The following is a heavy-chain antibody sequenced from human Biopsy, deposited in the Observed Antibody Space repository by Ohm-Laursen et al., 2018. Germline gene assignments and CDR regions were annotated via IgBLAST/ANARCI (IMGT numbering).Heavy chain of an antibody. CDR3: ARTPRDSFWSGSYKRGLWFDP. CDR2: VYNGGNT. J-gene: IGHJ5*02. D-gene: IGHD3-3*01. V-gene: IGHV4-59*07. Sequence: SDTLSLTCSVSGGSIISYYWTWIRQPPGKGLEWIGHVYNGGNTNYNPSLKSRVTISKDTSKNQFSLQVNSVTAADTVVYYCARTPRDSFWSGSYKRGLWFDPWGQGTLAIVSS. CDR1: GGSIISYY.